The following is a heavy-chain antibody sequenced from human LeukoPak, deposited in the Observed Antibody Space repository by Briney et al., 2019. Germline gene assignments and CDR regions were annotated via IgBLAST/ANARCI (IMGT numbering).Heavy chain of an antibody. V-gene: IGHV3-53*01. J-gene: IGHJ4*02. CDR1: GFTVSSSY. D-gene: IGHD2-15*01. CDR3: AREVVSSPSYFDS. CDR2: FYRGDST. Sequence: GGSLRLSCAASGFTVSSSYMYWVSQAPGKGLEWVSFFYRGDSTYYAESVRGRFTISRDNSKNTLYLLMNSLIPEDTAVYYCAREVVSSPSYFDSWGQGTLVTVSS.